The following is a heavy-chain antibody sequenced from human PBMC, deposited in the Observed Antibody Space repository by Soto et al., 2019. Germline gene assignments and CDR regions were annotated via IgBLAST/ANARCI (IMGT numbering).Heavy chain of an antibody. Sequence: SETLSLTCAAYGGSFSGYYWSWIRQPPGKGLEWIGEINHSGSTNYNPSLKSRVTISVDTSKNQFSLKLSSVTAADTAVYYCARRSNPYYYGSGSYYKNNWFDPWGQGTLVTVSS. D-gene: IGHD3-10*01. CDR2: INHSGST. CDR1: GGSFSGYY. CDR3: ARRSNPYYYGSGSYYKNNWFDP. J-gene: IGHJ5*02. V-gene: IGHV4-34*01.